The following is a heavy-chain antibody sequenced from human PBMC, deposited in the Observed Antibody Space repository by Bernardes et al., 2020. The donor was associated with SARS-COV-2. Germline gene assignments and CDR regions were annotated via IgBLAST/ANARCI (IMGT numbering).Heavy chain of an antibody. J-gene: IGHJ4*02. Sequence: SEPLSLTCAVYGGSLTNYYWSWIRQSPGKGLEWIGEMHHSGSTIYNPSMKSRVTISIDTSKEQFSLSLRSLTAADTAVYYCAGGRGFTWGNGLEWGQGTLVTVSS. D-gene: IGHD3-16*01. CDR3: AGGRGFTWGNGLE. CDR2: MHHSGST. V-gene: IGHV4-34*01. CDR1: GGSLTNYY.